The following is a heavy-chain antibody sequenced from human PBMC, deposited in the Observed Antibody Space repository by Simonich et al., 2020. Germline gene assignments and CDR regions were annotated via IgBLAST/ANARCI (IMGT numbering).Heavy chain of an antibody. J-gene: IGHJ6*02. Sequence: QVQLQESGPGLVKPSETLSLTCAVSGYSISSGYYWGWIRQPPGKGLEWIGSIYHSGSTYHTPSLKSRVTISVVTSKNQFSLKLSSVTAADTAVYYCARVGYSNYYYYGMDVWGQGTTVTVSS. CDR2: IYHSGST. CDR3: ARVGYSNYYYYGMDV. V-gene: IGHV4-38-2*01. CDR1: GYSISSGYY. D-gene: IGHD6-13*01.